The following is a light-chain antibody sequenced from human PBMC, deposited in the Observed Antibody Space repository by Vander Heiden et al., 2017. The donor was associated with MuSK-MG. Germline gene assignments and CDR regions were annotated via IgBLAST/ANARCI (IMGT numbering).Light chain of an antibody. CDR3: DYCFHRDNTGNRHYV. V-gene: IGLV3-19*01. CDR2: VIV. Sequence: SSERTQDPAVSVALGQTGRITCQGDSLRRFYASWYQQQPGQAPVLAPYVIVYRPSGIPDRFPGSSSGTTASFTTTVALDEDEADDDGDYCFHRDNTGNRHYVFGPGTKLTVL. J-gene: IGLJ2*01. CDR1: SLRRFY.